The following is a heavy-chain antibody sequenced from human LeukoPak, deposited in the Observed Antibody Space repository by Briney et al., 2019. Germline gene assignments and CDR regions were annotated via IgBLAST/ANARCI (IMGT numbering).Heavy chain of an antibody. D-gene: IGHD2/OR15-2a*01. Sequence: SGGSLRLSCEASGFTSFNFPMNWVRKAPGKGLEWVSHIRSDGTITYADSVKGRFTISRDDAKTSVYLQMNSLRDEDTAMYYCARDNIWAFDIWGQGTMVTVSS. CDR1: GFTSFNFP. CDR3: ARDNIWAFDI. J-gene: IGHJ3*02. CDR2: IRSDGTI. V-gene: IGHV3-69-1*01.